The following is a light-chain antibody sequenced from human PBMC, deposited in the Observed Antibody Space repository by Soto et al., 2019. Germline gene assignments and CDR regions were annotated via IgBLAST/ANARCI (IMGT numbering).Light chain of an antibody. CDR2: GAS. CDR1: QSVSSSY. J-gene: IGKJ2*01. V-gene: IGKV3-20*01. Sequence: EIVLTQFPGTLSLSPGERATLSCRASQSVSSSYLAWHQQKLGQAPRLLIYGASSRATGIPDSFSGSGSRTDFTLTISRLEPEDLAVYYCQQYGSSPYTFGQGTKLEIK. CDR3: QQYGSSPYT.